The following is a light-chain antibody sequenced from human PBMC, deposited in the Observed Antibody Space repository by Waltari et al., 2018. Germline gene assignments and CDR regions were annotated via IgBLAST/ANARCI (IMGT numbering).Light chain of an antibody. V-gene: IGLV1-40*01. Sequence: QSVLTQPPSVSGAPGQRVTISCTGSGSNIGAGYVLHWYQQLPRAAPKLLIYGSTSRPLGVPARFFGSTSGTSASLAITGLQAEDEADYYCQSYDTSLSVVFGGGTKLTVL. CDR1: GSNIGAGYV. CDR2: GST. CDR3: QSYDTSLSVV. J-gene: IGLJ3*02.